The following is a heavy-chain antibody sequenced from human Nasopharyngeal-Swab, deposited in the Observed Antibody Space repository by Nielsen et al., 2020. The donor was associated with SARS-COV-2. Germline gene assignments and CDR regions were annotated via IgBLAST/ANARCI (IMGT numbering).Heavy chain of an antibody. J-gene: IGHJ2*01. CDR2: IYHSGST. CDR3: ARDIRTYDILTGYSLGYFDL. Sequence: WIRQPPGKGLEWIGEIYHSGSTNYNPSLKSRVTISVDTSKNQFSLKLSSVTAADTAVYYCARDIRTYDILTGYSLGYFDLWGRGTLVTVSS. V-gene: IGHV4-4*02. D-gene: IGHD3-9*01.